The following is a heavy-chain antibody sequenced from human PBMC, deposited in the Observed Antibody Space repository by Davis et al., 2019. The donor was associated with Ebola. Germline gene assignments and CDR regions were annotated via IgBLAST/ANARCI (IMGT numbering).Heavy chain of an antibody. Sequence: GESLKISCKGSGYRFTNYWIGWVRQMPGKGLEWMGIIYPGDSDTTYSPSFQGQVTLSADKSISTAYLQWSSLKASDTAMYYCVRLFYSSTWYWFDPWGQGTLVTVSS. CDR2: IYPGDSDT. J-gene: IGHJ5*02. CDR1: GYRFTNYW. CDR3: VRLFYSSTWYWFDP. D-gene: IGHD6-13*01. V-gene: IGHV5-51*01.